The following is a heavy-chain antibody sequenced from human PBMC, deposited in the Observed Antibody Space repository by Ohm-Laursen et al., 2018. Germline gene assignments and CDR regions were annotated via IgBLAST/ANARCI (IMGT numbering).Heavy chain of an antibody. CDR2: ISGGGGST. V-gene: IGHV3-23*01. CDR1: GFTFNTYA. D-gene: IGHD1-26*01. CDR3: ASGSWNYYYYGMHA. Sequence: SLRLSCAASGFTFNTYAMNWVRQAPGKGLEWISAISGGGGSTYYADSVKGHFTISRDNSKSTLYLQMNSLRAEDTAVYYCASGSWNYYYYGMHAWGQGTTVTVSS. J-gene: IGHJ6*02.